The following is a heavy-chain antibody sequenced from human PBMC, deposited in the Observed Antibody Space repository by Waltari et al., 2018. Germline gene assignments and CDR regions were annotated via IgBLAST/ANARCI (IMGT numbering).Heavy chain of an antibody. J-gene: IGHJ4*02. D-gene: IGHD2-15*01. CDR3: ARDYSKGGNSADDY. CDR1: GGTFSSST. V-gene: IGHV1-69*08. Sequence: QVQLVQSGAEVKKPGSSVKVSCKASGGTFSSSTISWVRQAPGQGLEWMGRIIPILGIANYAQKFQGRVTITADKSTSTAYMELSSLRSEDTAVYYCARDYSKGGNSADDYWGQGTLVTVSS. CDR2: IIPILGIA.